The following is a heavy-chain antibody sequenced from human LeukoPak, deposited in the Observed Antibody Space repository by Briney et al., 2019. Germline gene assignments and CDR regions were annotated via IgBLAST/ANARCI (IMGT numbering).Heavy chain of an antibody. V-gene: IGHV4-59*01. D-gene: IGHD5-18*01. CDR3: ARVVDTAMVIHFDY. Sequence: SETLSLTCTVSGGSISSYYWSWIRQPPGKGLEWIGYIYYSGSTNYNPSLKGRVTISVDTSKNQFSLKLSSVTAADTAVYYCARVVDTAMVIHFDYWGQGTLVTVSS. CDR1: GGSISSYY. J-gene: IGHJ4*02. CDR2: IYYSGST.